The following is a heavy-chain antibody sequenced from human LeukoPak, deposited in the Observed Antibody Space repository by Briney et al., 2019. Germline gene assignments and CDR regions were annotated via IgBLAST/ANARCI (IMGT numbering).Heavy chain of an antibody. CDR3: ARVYCSGGSCYDGRFDY. Sequence: GASVKVSCKASGGTFSSYAISWVRQAPGQGLEWTGGIIPIFGTANYAQKFQGRVTITTDESTSTAYMELSSLRSEDTAVYYCARVYCSGGSCYDGRFDYWGQGTLVTVSS. CDR2: IIPIFGTA. J-gene: IGHJ4*02. D-gene: IGHD2-15*01. V-gene: IGHV1-69*05. CDR1: GGTFSSYA.